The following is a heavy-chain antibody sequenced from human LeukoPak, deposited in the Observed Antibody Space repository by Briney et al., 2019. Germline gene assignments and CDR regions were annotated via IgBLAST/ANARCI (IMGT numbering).Heavy chain of an antibody. CDR2: ISSSSYI. D-gene: IGHD4-17*01. CDR3: ARDDGDYDAFDI. CDR1: GFTFSSYS. Sequence: PGGSLRLSCAASGFTFSSYSMNWVRQAPGKGLEWVSSISSSSYIYYADSVKGRFTISRDNAKNSLYLQMNSLRAEDTAVYYCARDDGDYDAFDIWGQGTMVTVSS. J-gene: IGHJ3*02. V-gene: IGHV3-21*01.